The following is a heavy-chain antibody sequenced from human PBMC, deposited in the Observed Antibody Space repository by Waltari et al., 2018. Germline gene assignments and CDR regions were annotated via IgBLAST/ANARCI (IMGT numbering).Heavy chain of an antibody. J-gene: IGHJ4*02. Sequence: QVQLQESGPGLVKPSETLSLTCTVSGGSISSYYWSWIRPPPGKGLEWIGYIYYSGSTNSNPSLKSRVTISVDTSKNQFSLKLSSVTAADTAVYYCARGSGQYYDFWSGYYSYYFDYWGQGTLVTVSS. CDR2: IYYSGST. CDR1: GGSISSYY. V-gene: IGHV4-59*01. D-gene: IGHD3-3*01. CDR3: ARGSGQYYDFWSGYYSYYFDY.